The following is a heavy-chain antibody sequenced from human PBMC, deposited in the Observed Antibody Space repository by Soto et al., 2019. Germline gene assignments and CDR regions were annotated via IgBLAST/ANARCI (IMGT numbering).Heavy chain of an antibody. CDR2: IYPGDSDT. CDR3: ARLAPYYYGSGSSTIVSQKSAPYYYYYYMDV. CDR1: GYSFTSYW. V-gene: IGHV5-51*01. Sequence: GESLKISCKGSGYSFTSYWIGWVRQMPGKGLEWMGIIYPGDSDTRYSPSFQGQVTISADKSISTAYLQWSSLKASDTAMYYCARLAPYYYGSGSSTIVSQKSAPYYYYYYMDVWGKGTTVTVSS. J-gene: IGHJ6*03. D-gene: IGHD3-10*01.